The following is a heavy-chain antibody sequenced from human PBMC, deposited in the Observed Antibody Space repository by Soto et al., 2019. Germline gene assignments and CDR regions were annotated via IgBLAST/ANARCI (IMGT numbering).Heavy chain of an antibody. CDR1: GFSFSIYA. V-gene: IGHV3-23*01. Sequence: PGGSTRISCAASGFSFSIYAMSWFRQAPGKGLEWVSAISGSGGSTYYADSVKGRFTISRDNSKNTLYLQMNSLRAEDTAVYYCAKSRRVVPAAMFYWGQGTLVTVSS. CDR2: ISGSGGST. CDR3: AKSRRVVPAAMFY. D-gene: IGHD2-2*01. J-gene: IGHJ4*02.